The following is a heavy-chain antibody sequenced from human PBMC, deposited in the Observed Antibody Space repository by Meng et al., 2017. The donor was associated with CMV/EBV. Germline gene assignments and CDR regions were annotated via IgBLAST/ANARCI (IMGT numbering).Heavy chain of an antibody. CDR1: GYTLTRYY. CDR3: ARESGSVGDY. CDR2: SNTSGGST. V-gene: IGHV1-46*01. J-gene: IGHJ4*02. D-gene: IGHD1-26*01. Sequence: EQLLQSGAEQQQPGASLEVFCKASGYTLTRYYMHWVRQARGQVLEWMGISNTSGGSTSYAQKFQGRVTMTRDTSTSTVYMELSSLRSEDTAVYYCARESGSVGDYWGQGTLVTVSS.